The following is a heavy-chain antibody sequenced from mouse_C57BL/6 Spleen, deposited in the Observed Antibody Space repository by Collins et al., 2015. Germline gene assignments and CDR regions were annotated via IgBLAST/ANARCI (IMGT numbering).Heavy chain of an antibody. CDR3: ARGDSSYCFDY. J-gene: IGHJ2*01. CDR2: IDPSDSYT. Sequence: QVQLQQSGAELMKPGASVKLSCKATGYTFTGYWIEWVKQRPGQGLEWIGEIDPSDSYTNYNQKFKGKSTLTVDKSSSTAYMQLSSLTSEDSAVYYCARGDSSYCFDYWGQGTTLTVSS. V-gene: IGHV1-69*01. D-gene: IGHD1-1*01. CDR1: GYTFTGYW.